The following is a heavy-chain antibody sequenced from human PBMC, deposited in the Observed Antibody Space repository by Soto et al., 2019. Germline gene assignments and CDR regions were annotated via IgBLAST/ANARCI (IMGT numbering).Heavy chain of an antibody. CDR1: GFTFSNFA. CDR3: ARPRSGWYLDV. V-gene: IGHV3-23*01. J-gene: IGHJ6*02. Sequence: PGGSLRLSCAASGFTFSNFAMNWVRQAPGKGLEWVSAISGSGGTTYYADSVRGRLTISRDNSQNILYMQMDSLRDEDTAVYYCARPRSGWYLDVWGQGTTVTVSS. D-gene: IGHD6-19*01. CDR2: ISGSGGTT.